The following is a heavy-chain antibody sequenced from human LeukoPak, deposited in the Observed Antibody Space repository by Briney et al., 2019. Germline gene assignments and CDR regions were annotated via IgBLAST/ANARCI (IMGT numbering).Heavy chain of an antibody. J-gene: IGHJ4*02. Sequence: PSETLSLTCTVSAGSVSNGNYYWSWLRQPPGKALEWIGYIYYTGTTYYIPSLEGRVTISVDTSKNQFSVKLNSVTAADTAVYYCAKGGILAGYYDGFDYWGQGTLVTVSS. CDR1: AGSVSNGNYY. CDR3: AKGGILAGYYDGFDY. D-gene: IGHD3-9*01. CDR2: IYYTGTT. V-gene: IGHV4-61*01.